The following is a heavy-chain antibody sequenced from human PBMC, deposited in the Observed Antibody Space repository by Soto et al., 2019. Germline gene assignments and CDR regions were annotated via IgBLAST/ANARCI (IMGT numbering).Heavy chain of an antibody. V-gene: IGHV4-61*01. J-gene: IGHJ3*02. D-gene: IGHD3-22*01. CDR3: AKDKGGGGYYYGDSAFDI. CDR2: TYYRGGA. CDR1: GGRVSGKVY. Sequence: PSGTLSVTCAVSGGRVSGKVYWSWIRQPPGKGLEWIGCTYYRGGARYSPSLKSRVTISVDTSKNQFSLRLNSVTATDTAVYYCAKDKGGGGYYYGDSAFDIWGQGTMVTVSS.